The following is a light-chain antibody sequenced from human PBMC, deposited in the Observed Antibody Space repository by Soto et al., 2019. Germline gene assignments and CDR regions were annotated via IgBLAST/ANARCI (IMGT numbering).Light chain of an antibody. J-gene: IGLJ3*02. Sequence: QSALTQPPSVSGSPGQSVTISCTGTSSDVGRYNRVSWYRQPPGTAPKLIIYEVTNRLSGVPVRFSASKSANTASLTISGPQAEDDADYYCASYPSDRIWVFGGGTKLTVL. CDR3: ASYPSDRIWV. CDR1: SSDVGRYNR. V-gene: IGLV2-18*02. CDR2: EVT.